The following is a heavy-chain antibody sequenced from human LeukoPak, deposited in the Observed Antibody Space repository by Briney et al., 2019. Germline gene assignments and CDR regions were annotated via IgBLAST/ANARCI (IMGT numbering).Heavy chain of an antibody. CDR2: INHSGST. V-gene: IGHV4-34*01. CDR1: GGSFSGYY. J-gene: IGHJ6*03. Sequence: SETLSPTCAVYGGSFSGYYWSWIRQPPGKGLEWIGEINHSGSTNYNPSLKSRVTISVDTSKNQFSLKLSSVTAADTAVYYCARRGYSYGFPLRYYYYYMDVWGKGTTVTISS. D-gene: IGHD5-18*01. CDR3: ARRGYSYGFPLRYYYYYMDV.